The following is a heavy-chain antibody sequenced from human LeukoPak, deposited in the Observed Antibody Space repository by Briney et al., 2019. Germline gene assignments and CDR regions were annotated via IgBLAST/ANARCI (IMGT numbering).Heavy chain of an antibody. D-gene: IGHD3-3*01. V-gene: IGHV3-30-3*01. Sequence: PGGSLRLSCAASGFTFSSFGLHWVRQAPGKGLEWLTVISFDGNNKHYADSVKGRFTISRDNSKNTLDLQMNSLRVEDTAVYYCARVFRPSLTVFIIRGAFDIWGQGTMVTVSS. CDR1: GFTFSSFG. J-gene: IGHJ3*02. CDR2: ISFDGNNK. CDR3: ARVFRPSLTVFIIRGAFDI.